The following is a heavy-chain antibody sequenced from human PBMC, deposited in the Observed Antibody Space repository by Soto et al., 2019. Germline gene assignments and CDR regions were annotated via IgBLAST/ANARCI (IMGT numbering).Heavy chain of an antibody. CDR2: IIPIFGTA. CDR3: ARVPLTYYYDSSGYWWFDP. CDR1: GGTFSSYA. D-gene: IGHD3-22*01. Sequence: SVKVSCKASGGTFSSYAISWVRQAPGQGLEWMGGIIPIFGTANYAQKFQGRVTITADESTSTAYMELSSPRSEDTAVYYRARVPLTYYYDSSGYWWFDPWGQGTLVTVSS. J-gene: IGHJ5*02. V-gene: IGHV1-69*13.